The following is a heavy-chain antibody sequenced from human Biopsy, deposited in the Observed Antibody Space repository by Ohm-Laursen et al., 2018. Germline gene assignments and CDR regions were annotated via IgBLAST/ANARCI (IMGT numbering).Heavy chain of an antibody. CDR2: ISYTGYT. Sequence: SETLSLTCTVSGGSFTGHYWSWIRQPPGKGLEWIGHISYTGYTSYNASLKSRVTISVDTSRKHFSLRLTSLAAADTAVYYCARGSNEYGGLYFPHWDQGTLVTVSS. D-gene: IGHD4-23*01. CDR1: GGSFTGHY. V-gene: IGHV4-59*11. J-gene: IGHJ1*01. CDR3: ARGSNEYGGLYFPH.